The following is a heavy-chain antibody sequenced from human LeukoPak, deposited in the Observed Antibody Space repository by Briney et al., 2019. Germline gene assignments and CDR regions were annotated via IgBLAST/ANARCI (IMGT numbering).Heavy chain of an antibody. CDR2: IYYSGNT. J-gene: IGHJ4*02. V-gene: IGHV4-39*01. CDR1: GGSISSSNYY. Sequence: PSETLSLTCSVSGGSISSSNYYWGWIRQPPGKGLEWIGSIYYSGNTQYNPSLKSRVTISVDTAKNQFSLKLSSVTAADTAVYYCASEGARGSCFFLWGQGTLVTVSS. CDR3: ASEGARGSCFFL. D-gene: IGHD2-15*01.